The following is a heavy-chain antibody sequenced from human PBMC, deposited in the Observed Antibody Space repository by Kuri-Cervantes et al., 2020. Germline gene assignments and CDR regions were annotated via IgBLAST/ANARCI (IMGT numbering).Heavy chain of an antibody. Sequence: GGSLRLSCAASGFTFSSYSMNWVRQAPGKGLEWVSGISWNSGSIGYADSVKGRFTISRDNAKNSLYLQMNSLRAEDTALYYCAKDRAGFLDYWGQGTLVTVSS. V-gene: IGHV3-9*01. J-gene: IGHJ4*02. CDR1: GFTFSSYS. CDR2: ISWNSGSI. CDR3: AKDRAGFLDY.